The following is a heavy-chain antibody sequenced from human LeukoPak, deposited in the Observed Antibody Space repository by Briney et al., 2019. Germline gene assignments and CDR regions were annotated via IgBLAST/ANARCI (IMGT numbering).Heavy chain of an antibody. CDR2: IRFDGIDQ. Sequence: GGSLRLSCSASGFRFSYYGMHWVRQAPGKGLEWVAFIRFDGIDQYYADAVKGRFTISKDQSKDTLFLQMNSPRTEDTAIYYCAKPLLRDIWFGESWGQGTLVTVSS. CDR1: GFRFSYYG. J-gene: IGHJ5*02. CDR3: AKPLLRDIWFGES. D-gene: IGHD3-10*01. V-gene: IGHV3-30*02.